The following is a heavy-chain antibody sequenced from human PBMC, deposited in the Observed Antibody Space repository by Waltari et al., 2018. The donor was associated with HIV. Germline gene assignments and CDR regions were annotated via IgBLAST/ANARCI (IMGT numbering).Heavy chain of an antibody. V-gene: IGHV3-21*03. CDR2: ISSTSSFI. CDR3: ASENFWGGPHN. J-gene: IGHJ4*02. D-gene: IGHD3-3*01. CDR1: GFLFNAFN. Sequence: EVQLVASGGGLVKPGGSRRLSCVVSGFLFNAFNMKWVRQAPGKGLEWVSSISSTSSFIYYADSLKGRFTVSRDNAKNSLYLQINNLRAEDTAIYYCASENFWGGPHNWGQGTLVTVSS.